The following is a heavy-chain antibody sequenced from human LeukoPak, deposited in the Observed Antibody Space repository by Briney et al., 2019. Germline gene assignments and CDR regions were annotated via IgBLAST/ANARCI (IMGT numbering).Heavy chain of an antibody. CDR1: GFTVSHNY. V-gene: IGHV3-53*01. CDR3: AGALHYNYFETRYFAY. Sequence: GESLRLSCEVSGFTVSHNYMFWVRQAPGRGLEYVSVLFTDGNTFYADSVKGRFTISKDNSRNTLYLQMDSLRAEDTAVYYCAGALHYNYFETRYFAYWGRGALVTVSS. CDR2: LFTDGNT. D-gene: IGHD3-22*01. J-gene: IGHJ4*02.